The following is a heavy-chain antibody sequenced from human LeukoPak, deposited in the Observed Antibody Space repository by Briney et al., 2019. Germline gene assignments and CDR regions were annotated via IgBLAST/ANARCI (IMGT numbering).Heavy chain of an antibody. V-gene: IGHV3-30*18. CDR2: ISYDGSNK. Sequence: GGSLRLSCAASGFTFSSYGMHWVRQAPGKGLEWVAVISYDGSNKYYADSVKGRFTISRDNSKNTLYLQVNSLRAEDTAVYYCAKGGFLAQYYYYGMDVWGQGTTVTVSS. CDR3: AKGGFLAQYYYYGMDV. J-gene: IGHJ6*02. D-gene: IGHD3-3*01. CDR1: GFTFSSYG.